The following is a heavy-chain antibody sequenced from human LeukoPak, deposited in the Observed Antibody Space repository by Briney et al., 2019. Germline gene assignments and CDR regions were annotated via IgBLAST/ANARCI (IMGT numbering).Heavy chain of an antibody. CDR3: AKDHYDILTGYSVLYYYYGMDV. CDR2: ISYDGGNK. Sequence: PGRSLRLSCAASGFTFSSYGMHWVRQAPGKGLEWVAVISYDGGNKYYADSVKGRFTISRDNSKNTLYLQMNSLRAEDTAVYYCAKDHYDILTGYSVLYYYYGMDVWGKGTTVTVSS. CDR1: GFTFSSYG. J-gene: IGHJ6*04. D-gene: IGHD3-9*01. V-gene: IGHV3-30*18.